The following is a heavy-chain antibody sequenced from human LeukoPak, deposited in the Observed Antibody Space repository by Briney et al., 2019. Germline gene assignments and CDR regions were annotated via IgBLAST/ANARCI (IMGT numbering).Heavy chain of an antibody. J-gene: IGHJ4*02. Sequence: GGSLRLSCAASGFTFSSYWMSWVRQAPGKGLEWVANIKQDGSEKYYVDSVKGRFTIFRDNAKNSLYLQMNSLRAEDTAVYYCARDLPYYGSGSPGYWGQGTLVTVSS. D-gene: IGHD3-10*01. V-gene: IGHV3-7*01. CDR3: ARDLPYYGSGSPGY. CDR1: GFTFSSYW. CDR2: IKQDGSEK.